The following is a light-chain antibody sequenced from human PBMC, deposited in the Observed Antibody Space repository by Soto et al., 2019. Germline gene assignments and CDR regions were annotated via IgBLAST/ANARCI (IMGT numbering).Light chain of an antibody. CDR3: HHYNTYST. CDR1: QGISTW. V-gene: IGKV1-5*03. J-gene: IGKJ1*01. Sequence: DSPLTQSPSPLSASVGDRVTIHCRASQGISTWLAWYQQRPGKAPKLLIYLASNLQTGAPSRFSGSGAGTEFTLTISSLQPDDFATYYCHHYNTYSTFGQGTKVDIK. CDR2: LAS.